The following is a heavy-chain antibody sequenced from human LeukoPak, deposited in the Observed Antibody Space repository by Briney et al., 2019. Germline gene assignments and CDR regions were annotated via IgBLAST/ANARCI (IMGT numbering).Heavy chain of an antibody. Sequence: GGTLRLSCAASGFTFRTYGMSWVRQAPGKGLQWVSGISGSGGSTYYADSVKGRFTISRDNSKNTLYLQMNSLRAEDTAIYYCAKIAETSGSYGQGYDYWGQGTLVTVSS. D-gene: IGHD1-26*01. CDR2: ISGSGGST. J-gene: IGHJ4*02. CDR1: GFTFRTYG. V-gene: IGHV3-23*01. CDR3: AKIAETSGSYGQGYDY.